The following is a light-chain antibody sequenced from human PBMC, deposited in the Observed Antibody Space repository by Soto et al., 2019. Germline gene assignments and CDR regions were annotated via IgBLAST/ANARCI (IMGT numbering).Light chain of an antibody. CDR2: WAS. J-gene: IGKJ4*01. CDR3: QQYYATPLA. Sequence: DIVMTQSPDSLAVSPGERATINCKSSQSVLYSSNNKNYLAWYQQKPGQPPKLLIYWASTRESGVSDRFSGSGSGTDFTLTINSLQAEDVAVYYCQQYYATPLAFGGGTKVDI. V-gene: IGKV4-1*01. CDR1: QSVLYSSNNKNY.